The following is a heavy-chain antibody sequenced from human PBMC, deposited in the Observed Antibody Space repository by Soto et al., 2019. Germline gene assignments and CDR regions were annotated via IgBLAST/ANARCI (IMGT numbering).Heavy chain of an antibody. CDR3: ARERENYDSSDSF. D-gene: IGHD3-22*01. V-gene: IGHV3-21*01. CDR2: ISSSSSYI. Sequence: GSLRLSCAASGFTFSSYSMNWVRQAPGKGLEWVSSISSSSSYIYYADSVKGRFTISRDNAKNSLYLQMNSLRAEDTAVYYWARERENYDSSDSFWGQGTMVTVSS. J-gene: IGHJ3*01. CDR1: GFTFSSYS.